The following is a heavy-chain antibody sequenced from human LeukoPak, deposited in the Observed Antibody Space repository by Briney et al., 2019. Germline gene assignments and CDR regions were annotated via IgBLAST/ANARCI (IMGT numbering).Heavy chain of an antibody. D-gene: IGHD3-10*01. CDR3: ARDLLWFGELLSPFDY. CDR1: GYTFTGYY. J-gene: IGHJ4*02. Sequence: ASVKVSCKASGYTFTGYYMHWVRQAPGQGLEWMGIINPSGGSTSYAQKFQGRVTMTRDTSTSTVYMELSSLRSEDTAVYYCARDLLWFGELLSPFDYWGQGTLVTVSS. CDR2: INPSGGST. V-gene: IGHV1-46*01.